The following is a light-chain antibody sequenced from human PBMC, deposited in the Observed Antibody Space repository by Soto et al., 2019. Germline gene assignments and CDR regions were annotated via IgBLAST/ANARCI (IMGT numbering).Light chain of an antibody. CDR3: QQYNSYSRT. Sequence: EIQVTMSAFTLSVSVGDRVIITCRASQSISSWLAWYQQKPGKAPKLLIYDASSLESGVPTRFSGSRTGTEFTLTISSLQPDDFATYYCQQYNSYSRTFGQGTKVDIK. J-gene: IGKJ1*01. CDR2: DAS. CDR1: QSISSW. V-gene: IGKV1-5*01.